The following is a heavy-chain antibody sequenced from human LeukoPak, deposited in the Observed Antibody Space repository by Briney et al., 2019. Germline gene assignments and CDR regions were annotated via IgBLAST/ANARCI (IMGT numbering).Heavy chain of an antibody. Sequence: SETLSPTCTVSGGSTNSHYWSWIRQPPGKGLEWIAYISYNGNTNYNPSLKGRATISEDTSKNQFSLKLSSVTAADTAVYYCARQGGNDNLTSFFDYWGQGTLVTVSS. J-gene: IGHJ4*02. CDR1: GGSTNSHY. V-gene: IGHV4-59*08. CDR2: ISYNGNT. D-gene: IGHD3-9*01. CDR3: ARQGGNDNLTSFFDY.